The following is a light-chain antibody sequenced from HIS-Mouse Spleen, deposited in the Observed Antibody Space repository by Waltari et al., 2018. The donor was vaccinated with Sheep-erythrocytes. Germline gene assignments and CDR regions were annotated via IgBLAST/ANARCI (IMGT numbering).Light chain of an antibody. V-gene: IGKV2-28*01. Sequence: DIVMTQSPLSLPVTPGEPASISCRSSQSLLHSNGYNYLDWDLQKPGQPPHLLIYLGSNPASGVTDRFSGSGSGTEFTLKISRVEAEDVGVYYCMQALQTPRTFGQGTKVEIK. CDR2: LGS. J-gene: IGKJ1*01. CDR3: MQALQTPRT. CDR1: QSLLHSNGYNY.